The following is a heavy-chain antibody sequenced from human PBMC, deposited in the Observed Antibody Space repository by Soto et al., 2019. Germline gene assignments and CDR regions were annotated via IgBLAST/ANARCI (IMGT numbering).Heavy chain of an antibody. CDR3: AHTHEYSSSYYFDY. J-gene: IGHJ4*02. V-gene: IGHV2-5*02. CDR2: IYWDDDK. D-gene: IGHD6-6*01. CDR1: GFSLSTSGVG. Sequence: QITLKESGPPLVKPTQTLTLTCTFSGFSLSTSGVGVGWIRQPPGKALEWLALIYWDDDKRYSPSLKSRLTITKDTSKNQLVLTMTNMDPVDTASYYCAHTHEYSSSYYFDYWGQGTLVTVSS.